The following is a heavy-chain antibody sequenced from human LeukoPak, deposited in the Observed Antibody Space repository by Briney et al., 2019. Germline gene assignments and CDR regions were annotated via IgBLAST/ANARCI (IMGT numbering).Heavy chain of an antibody. V-gene: IGHV3-7*01. CDR3: ARRGSRFDY. CDR1: GFTFSSYA. CDR2: IKQDGSEK. D-gene: IGHD1-26*01. Sequence: GGSLRLSCAASGFTFSSYAMSWVRQAPGKGLEWVANIKQDGSEKYYVDSVKGRFTISRDNAKNSLYLQMNSLRAEDTAVYYCARRGSRFDYRGQGTLVTVSS. J-gene: IGHJ4*02.